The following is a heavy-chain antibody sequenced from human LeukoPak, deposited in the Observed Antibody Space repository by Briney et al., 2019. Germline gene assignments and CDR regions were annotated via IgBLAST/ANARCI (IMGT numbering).Heavy chain of an antibody. CDR2: ISGSGGST. Sequence: EGSLRLSCAASEFTFSSYAMSWVRQAPGKGLEWVSAISGSGGSTYYADSVKGRFTISRDNSKNTLYLQMNSLRAEDTAVYYCAKDLHSSSWYIDYWGQGTLVTVSS. CDR1: EFTFSSYA. CDR3: AKDLHSSSWYIDY. V-gene: IGHV3-23*01. J-gene: IGHJ4*02. D-gene: IGHD6-13*01.